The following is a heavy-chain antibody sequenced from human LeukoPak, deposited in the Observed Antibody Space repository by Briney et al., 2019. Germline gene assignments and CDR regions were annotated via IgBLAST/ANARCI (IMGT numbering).Heavy chain of an antibody. J-gene: IGHJ4*02. Sequence: PGGSLRLSCAASGFAFSSYAMSWVRLAPGKGLEWVSAISGSGSNTYYTDSVKGRFTISRDNSRNTLYLQMSSLRAEDAAAYYCAKGGNFDYWGQGTLVTVSS. CDR3: AKGGNFDY. CDR2: ISGSGSNT. D-gene: IGHD2-15*01. CDR1: GFAFSSYA. V-gene: IGHV3-23*01.